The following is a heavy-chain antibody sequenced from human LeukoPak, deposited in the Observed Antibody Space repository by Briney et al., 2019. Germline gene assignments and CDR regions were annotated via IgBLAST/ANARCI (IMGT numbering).Heavy chain of an antibody. CDR3: TTLHYDSSGYYGD. J-gene: IGHJ4*02. D-gene: IGHD3-22*01. Sequence: GGSLRLSCAASGFTFSNAWMSWVRQAPGKGLEWVGRIKSKTDGGTTDYAAPVKGRFTISRDDSKNTLYLQMNSLKTEDTAVYYCTTLHYDSSGYYGDWGQGTLVTVSS. CDR1: GFTFSNAW. V-gene: IGHV3-15*01. CDR2: IKSKTDGGTT.